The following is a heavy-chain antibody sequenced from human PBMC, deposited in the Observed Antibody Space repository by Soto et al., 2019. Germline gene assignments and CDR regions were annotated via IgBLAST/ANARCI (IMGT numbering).Heavy chain of an antibody. V-gene: IGHV4-39*01. J-gene: IGHJ5*02. CDR1: GGSISSSSYY. Sequence: KTSETLSLTCTVSGGSISSSSYYWGWIRQPPGKGLEWIGSIYYSGSTYYNPSLKSRVTISVDTSKNQFSLKLSSVTAADTAGYYCASQTNWNYYPWGQGTLVTVSS. D-gene: IGHD1-7*01. CDR3: ASQTNWNYYP. CDR2: IYYSGST.